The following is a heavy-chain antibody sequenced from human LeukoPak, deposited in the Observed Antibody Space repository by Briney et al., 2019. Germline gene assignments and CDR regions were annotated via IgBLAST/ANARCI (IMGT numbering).Heavy chain of an antibody. J-gene: IGHJ4*02. CDR2: ISWDGGST. V-gene: IGHV3-43*01. Sequence: GGSLRLSCAASGFTFDDYTMHWVRQAPGKGLEWVSLISWDGGSTYYADSVKGRFTISRDNSKNSLYLQMNSLRAEDTAVYYCARDAYDSSGYYYLRSDYWGQGTLVTVSS. D-gene: IGHD3-22*01. CDR3: ARDAYDSSGYYYLRSDY. CDR1: GFTFDDYT.